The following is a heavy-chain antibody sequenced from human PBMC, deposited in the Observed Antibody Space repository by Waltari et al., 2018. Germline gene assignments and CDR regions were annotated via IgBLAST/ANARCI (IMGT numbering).Heavy chain of an antibody. D-gene: IGHD5-12*01. V-gene: IGHV3-53*01. CDR1: GLTVSHNY. Sequence: EVQLVESGGGLIQRGGSLRLSCVASGLTVSHNYCSWVRQAPGKGVEADSVLPADVASAYAESVNVRFTVARDNSQNTLYLHMNSLGDEDTAIYFCARAGLGSPSQWLQLLDLWGQGTLVTVSS. J-gene: IGHJ5*02. CDR3: ARAGLGSPSQWLQLLDL. CDR2: LPADVAS.